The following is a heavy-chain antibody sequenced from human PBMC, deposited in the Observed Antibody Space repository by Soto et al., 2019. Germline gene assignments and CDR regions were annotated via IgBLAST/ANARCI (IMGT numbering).Heavy chain of an antibody. Sequence: GGSLRLSCAASGLTFTSYSMNWVRQAPGKGLEWVSFISSSSSTIYYTDSVKGRFTISRDNAKNSLYLQMNSLRDEDTAVYYCARDRGYTYGFDFWGQGALVTVSS. CDR3: ARDRGYTYGFDF. CDR2: ISSSSSTI. V-gene: IGHV3-48*02. CDR1: GLTFTSYS. J-gene: IGHJ4*02. D-gene: IGHD5-18*01.